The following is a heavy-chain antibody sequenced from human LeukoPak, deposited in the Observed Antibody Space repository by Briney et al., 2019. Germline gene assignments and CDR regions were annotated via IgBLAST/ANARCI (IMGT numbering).Heavy chain of an antibody. Sequence: SSETLSLTCAVYGGSFSGYYWSWIRQPPGKGLEWIGEINHSGSTNYNPSPKSRVTISVDTSKNQFSLKLSPVTAADTAVYYCARATKAAAFDYWGQGTLVTVSS. CDR3: ARATKAAAFDY. CDR1: GGSFSGYY. D-gene: IGHD6-13*01. V-gene: IGHV4-34*01. J-gene: IGHJ4*02. CDR2: INHSGST.